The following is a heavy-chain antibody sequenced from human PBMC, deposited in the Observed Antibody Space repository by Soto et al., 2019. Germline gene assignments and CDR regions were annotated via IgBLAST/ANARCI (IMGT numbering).Heavy chain of an antibody. J-gene: IGHJ6*02. V-gene: IGHV3-30*18. Sequence: QVQLVESGGGVVQPGRSLRLSCAASGFTFSSYGMHWVRQAPGKGLEWVAVISYDGSNKYYADSVKGRFTISRDNSKNTLYRQMNSLRAEDTAVYYCAKDQEAHYYYGMDVWGQGTTVTVSS. CDR3: AKDQEAHYYYGMDV. CDR1: GFTFSSYG. CDR2: ISYDGSNK.